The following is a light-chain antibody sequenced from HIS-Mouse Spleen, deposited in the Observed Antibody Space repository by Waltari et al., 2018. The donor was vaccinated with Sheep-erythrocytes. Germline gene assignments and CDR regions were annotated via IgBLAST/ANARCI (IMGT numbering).Light chain of an antibody. CDR1: SSDVGSYNL. V-gene: IGLV2-23*01. Sequence: QSALTQPASVSGSPGQSITIPCTGTSSDVGSYNLVSCYQQHPGKAPKPLIYEGSKRASGVSNRFSGSKSGNTASLTISGLQAEDEADYYCCSYAGSSTPWVFGGGTKLTVL. J-gene: IGLJ3*02. CDR3: CSYAGSSTPWV. CDR2: EGS.